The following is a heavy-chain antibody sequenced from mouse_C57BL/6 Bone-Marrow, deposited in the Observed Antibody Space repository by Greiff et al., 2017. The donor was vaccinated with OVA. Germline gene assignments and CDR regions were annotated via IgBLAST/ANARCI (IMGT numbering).Heavy chain of an antibody. Sequence: EVKLEESGGDLVKPGGSLKLSCAASGFTFSSYGMSWVRQTPDKRLEWVATISSGGSYTYYPDSVKGRFTISRDNAKNTLYLQMSSLKSEDTAMYYCASLYDGYLGWFAYWGQGTLVTVSA. J-gene: IGHJ3*01. CDR2: ISSGGSYT. D-gene: IGHD2-3*01. V-gene: IGHV5-6*02. CDR3: ASLYDGYLGWFAY. CDR1: GFTFSSYG.